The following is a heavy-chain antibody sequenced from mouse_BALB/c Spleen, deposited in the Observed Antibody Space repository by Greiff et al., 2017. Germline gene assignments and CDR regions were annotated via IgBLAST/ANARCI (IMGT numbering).Heavy chain of an antibody. Sequence: VLLVESGPGLVQPSQSLSISCTVSGFSLTSYGVHWVRQAPGKGLEWLGVIWSGGSTDYNAAFISRLSISKDNSKSQVFFKMNSQQANDTAIYYCARSDGYDDYAMDYWGQGTSVTVSS. J-gene: IGHJ4*01. CDR3: ARSDGYDDYAMDY. CDR1: GFSLTSYG. CDR2: IWSGGST. D-gene: IGHD2-2*01. V-gene: IGHV2-2*02.